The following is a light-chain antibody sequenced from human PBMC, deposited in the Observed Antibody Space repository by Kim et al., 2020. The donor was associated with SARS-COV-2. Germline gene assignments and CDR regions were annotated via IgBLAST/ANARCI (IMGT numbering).Light chain of an antibody. V-gene: IGKV3-11*01. J-gene: IGKJ5*01. CDR3: QQRKYWPPIT. CDR2: DSS. CDR1: QNINIY. Sequence: SPGERATPPCRASQNINIYLAWYQQKPGQTPRLLIYDSSNRATGIPARFSGSGSGTDFTLTISSLEPEDFAIYYCQQRKYWPPITFGQGTRLEIK.